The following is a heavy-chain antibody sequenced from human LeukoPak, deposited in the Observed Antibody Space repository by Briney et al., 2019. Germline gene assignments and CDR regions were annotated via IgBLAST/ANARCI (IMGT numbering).Heavy chain of an antibody. J-gene: IGHJ4*02. CDR3: ARARITASGISDY. Sequence: ASVKDSCKASGYTFTTYAISWVRQAPGQGLEWMGWISAYTGNTNYAQKFQGRVTMTTDSSTSTAYMDLRSLRSDDTAVYYCARARITASGISDYWGQGTLVTVSS. CDR2: ISAYTGNT. CDR1: GYTFTTYA. V-gene: IGHV1-18*01. D-gene: IGHD6-13*01.